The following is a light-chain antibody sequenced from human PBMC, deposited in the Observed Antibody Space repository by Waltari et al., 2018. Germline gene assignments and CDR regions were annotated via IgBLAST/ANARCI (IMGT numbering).Light chain of an antibody. Sequence: SYELTQPPSVSVSPGQTASIPCSGNKLGDKYTCWYQQKPGQSPVLVIFQDIKRPSGIPERFSGSNSGNTATLTISGTQPMDEADYYCQAWDSSTVVFGGGTKLTVL. CDR3: QAWDSSTVV. CDR1: KLGDKY. V-gene: IGLV3-1*01. J-gene: IGLJ3*02. CDR2: QDI.